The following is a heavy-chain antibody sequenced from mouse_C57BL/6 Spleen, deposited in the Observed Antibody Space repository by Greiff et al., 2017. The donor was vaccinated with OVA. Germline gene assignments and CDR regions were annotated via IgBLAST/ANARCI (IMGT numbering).Heavy chain of an antibody. CDR1: GYTFTSYW. CDR3: ARSYYSNYNYLYAMDY. V-gene: IGHV1-72*01. Sequence: QVQLQQPGAELVKPGASVKLSCKASGYTFTSYWMHWVKQRPGRGLEWIGRIDPNSGGTKYNEKFKSKATLTVDKPSSTAYMQLSSLTSEDSAVYYCARSYYSNYNYLYAMDYWGQGTSVTVSS. CDR2: IDPNSGGT. J-gene: IGHJ4*01. D-gene: IGHD2-5*01.